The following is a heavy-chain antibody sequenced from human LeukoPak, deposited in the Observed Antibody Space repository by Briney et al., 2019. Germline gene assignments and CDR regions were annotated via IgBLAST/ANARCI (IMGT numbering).Heavy chain of an antibody. Sequence: PSETLSLTCAVYGGSFSGYYWSWIRQPPGKGLEWIGEINHSGSTNYNPSLKSRVTISVDRSKNQFSLKLSSVTAADTAVYYCARLSVTYVDYWGQGTLVTVSS. CDR2: INHSGST. V-gene: IGHV4-34*01. D-gene: IGHD3-16*02. J-gene: IGHJ4*02. CDR3: ARLSVTYVDY. CDR1: GGSFSGYY.